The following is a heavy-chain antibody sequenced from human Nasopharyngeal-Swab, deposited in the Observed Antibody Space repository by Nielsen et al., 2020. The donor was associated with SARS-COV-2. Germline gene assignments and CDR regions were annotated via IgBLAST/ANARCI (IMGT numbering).Heavy chain of an antibody. Sequence: GESLKISCKGSGYSFTSYWIGWVRQMPGKGLEWMGIIYPGDSDTRYRPSFQGQVTISADKSISTAYLQWSSLKASDTAMYYCARRNIAAAGLYYYYYMDVWGKGTTVTVSS. CDR2: IYPGDSDT. CDR3: ARRNIAAAGLYYYYYMDV. J-gene: IGHJ6*03. D-gene: IGHD6-13*01. CDR1: GYSFTSYW. V-gene: IGHV5-51*01.